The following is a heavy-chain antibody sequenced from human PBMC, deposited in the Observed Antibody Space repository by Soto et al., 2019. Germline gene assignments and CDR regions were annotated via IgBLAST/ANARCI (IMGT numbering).Heavy chain of an antibody. J-gene: IGHJ5*02. CDR3: ARGMEYNWNPAGWFDP. Sequence: PSETLSLICTVSGGSISSGGYYWSWIRQHPGKGLEWIGYIYYSGSTYYNPSLKSRVTISVDTSKNQFSLKLSSVTAADTAVYYCARGMEYNWNPAGWFDPWGQGTLVTVSS. D-gene: IGHD1-20*01. CDR2: IYYSGST. CDR1: GGSISSGGYY. V-gene: IGHV4-31*03.